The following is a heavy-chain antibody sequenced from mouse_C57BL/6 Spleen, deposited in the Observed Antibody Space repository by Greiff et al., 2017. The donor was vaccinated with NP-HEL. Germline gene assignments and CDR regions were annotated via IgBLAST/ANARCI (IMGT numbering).Heavy chain of an antibody. V-gene: IGHV1-72*01. D-gene: IGHD1-1*01. CDR3: ARGITTVVATRNYYAMDY. Sequence: VQLQQPGAELVKPGASVKLSCKASGYTFTSYWMHWVKQRPGRGLEWIGRIDPNSGGTKYNEKFKSKATLTVDKPSSTAYMQLSSLTSEDSAVDYCARGITTVVATRNYYAMDYWGQGTSVTVSS. CDR2: IDPNSGGT. J-gene: IGHJ4*01. CDR1: GYTFTSYW.